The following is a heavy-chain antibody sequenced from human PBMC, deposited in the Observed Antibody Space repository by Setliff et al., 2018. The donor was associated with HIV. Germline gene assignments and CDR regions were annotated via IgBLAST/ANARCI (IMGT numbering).Heavy chain of an antibody. CDR3: VTSSSWSSRLNF. Sequence: SETLSLTCTVSGGSIRSHYWSWIRQPPGKGLEWIGSIYYSGSTYYNPSLKSRVTISVDTSKNQFSLKLRSVTAADTAVYYCVTSSSWSSRLNFWGPGMLVTVSS. J-gene: IGHJ4*02. V-gene: IGHV4-59*05. CDR1: GGSIRSHY. D-gene: IGHD2-2*01. CDR2: IYYSGST.